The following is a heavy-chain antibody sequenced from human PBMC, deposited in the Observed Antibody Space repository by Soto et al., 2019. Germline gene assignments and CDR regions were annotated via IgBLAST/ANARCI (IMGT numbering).Heavy chain of an antibody. V-gene: IGHV4-59*01. Sequence: SETLSLTCTASGGSISSYYWSWIRQPPGKGLEWIGYIYYSGSTNYNPSLKSRVTISVDTSKNQFSLKLSSVTAADKAVYYCAREIVVVPAAMWAWFDPWGQGTLVX. CDR2: IYYSGST. D-gene: IGHD2-2*01. CDR3: AREIVVVPAAMWAWFDP. CDR1: GGSISSYY. J-gene: IGHJ5*02.